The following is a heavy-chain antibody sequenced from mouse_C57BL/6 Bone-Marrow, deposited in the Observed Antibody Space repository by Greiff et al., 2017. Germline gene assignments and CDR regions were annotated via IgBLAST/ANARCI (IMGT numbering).Heavy chain of an antibody. D-gene: IGHD2-3*01. J-gene: IGHJ1*01. CDR3: ARGQEDDGYYDWYFDV. V-gene: IGHV1-85*01. Sequence: QVQLQQSGPELVKPGASVKLSCKASGYTFTSYDINWVKQRPGQGLEWIGWIYPRDGSTKYNEKFKGKATLTVDTSSSTAYMELPSLTTEDSAVYFCARGQEDDGYYDWYFDVWGAGTTVTVSA. CDR1: GYTFTSYD. CDR2: IYPRDGST.